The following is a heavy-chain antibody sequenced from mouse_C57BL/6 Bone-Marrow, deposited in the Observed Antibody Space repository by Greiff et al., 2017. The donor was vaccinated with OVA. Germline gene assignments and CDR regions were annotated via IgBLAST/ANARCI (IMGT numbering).Heavy chain of an antibody. J-gene: IGHJ3*01. CDR2: ISDGGSYT. CDR1: GFTFSSYA. CDR3: ARYDPAWFAY. D-gene: IGHD2-10*02. Sequence: EVQRVESGGGLVKPGGSLKLSCAASGFTFSSYAMSWVRQTPEKRLEWVATISDGGSYTYYPDNVKGRFTISRDNAKNNLYLQMSHLKSEDTARYCCARYDPAWFAYWGQGTLVTVSA. V-gene: IGHV5-4*01.